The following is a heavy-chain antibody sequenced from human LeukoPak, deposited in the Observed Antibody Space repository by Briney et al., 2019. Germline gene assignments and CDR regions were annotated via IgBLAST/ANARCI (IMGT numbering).Heavy chain of an antibody. CDR2: ISSSSSYI. Sequence: GGSLRLSCAASGFTFSSYSMNWVRQAPGKGLEWVSSISSSSSYIYYADSVKGRFTISRDNAKDSLYLQMNSLRAEDTAVYYCARDPTTYYYGSGSSNWFDPWGQGTLVTVSS. CDR3: ARDPTTYYYGSGSSNWFDP. J-gene: IGHJ5*02. V-gene: IGHV3-21*01. D-gene: IGHD3-10*01. CDR1: GFTFSSYS.